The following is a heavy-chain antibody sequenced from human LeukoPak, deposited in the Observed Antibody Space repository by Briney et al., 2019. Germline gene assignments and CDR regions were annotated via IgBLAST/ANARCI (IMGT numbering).Heavy chain of an antibody. Sequence: ASVKVSCKASGYTFTSYAMHWVRQAPGQRLEWMGWINAGNGNTKYSQEFQGRVTITRDTSASTAYMELSSLRSEDMAVYYCARATSEWLLPDYWGQGTLVTVSS. V-gene: IGHV1-3*03. CDR1: GYTFTSYA. D-gene: IGHD3-22*01. CDR2: INAGNGNT. J-gene: IGHJ4*02. CDR3: ARATSEWLLPDY.